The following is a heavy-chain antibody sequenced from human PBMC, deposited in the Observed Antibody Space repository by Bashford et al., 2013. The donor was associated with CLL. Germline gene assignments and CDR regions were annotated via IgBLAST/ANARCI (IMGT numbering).Heavy chain of an antibody. CDR3: ARDVKEDFAWGSFRPKVHYQGMDV. CDR2: ISGYSGNT. Sequence: ASVKVSCKASGYTFTSYGISWVRQAPGQGLEWMGWISGYSGNTEYAQNFQDRVTMTTDTSTSTAYMEVRNLRSDDTAVYFCARDVKEDFAWGSFRPKVHYQGMDVWGQGTTVTVSS. D-gene: IGHD3-16*02. J-gene: IGHJ6*02. CDR1: GYTFTSYG. V-gene: IGHV1-18*01.